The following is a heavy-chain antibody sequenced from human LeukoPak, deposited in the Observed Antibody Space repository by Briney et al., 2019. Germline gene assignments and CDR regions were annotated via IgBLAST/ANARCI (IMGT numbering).Heavy chain of an antibody. Sequence: PSETLSLTCAVYGGSFSGYYWSWIRQPPGKGLEWIGEINHSGSTNYNPFLKSRVTISVDTSKNQFSLKLSSVTAADTAVYYCARVGELTIFGVVILRDWFDPWGQGTLVTVSS. CDR3: ARVGELTIFGVVILRDWFDP. CDR1: GGSFSGYY. J-gene: IGHJ5*02. V-gene: IGHV4-34*01. CDR2: INHSGST. D-gene: IGHD3-3*01.